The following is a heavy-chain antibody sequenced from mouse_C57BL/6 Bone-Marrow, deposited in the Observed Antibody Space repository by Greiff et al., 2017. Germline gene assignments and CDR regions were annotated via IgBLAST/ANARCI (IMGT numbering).Heavy chain of an antibody. CDR1: GFTFSDYG. CDR2: ISSGSSTI. J-gene: IGHJ3*01. V-gene: IGHV5-17*01. D-gene: IGHD2-4*01. Sequence: EVQVVESGGGLVKPGGSLKLSCAASGFTFSDYGMHWVRQAPEKGLEWVAYISSGSSTIYYADTVKGRFTISRDNARNTLFLQMTSLRSEDTAMYYCAREDDYAFFAYWGQGTLVTVSA. CDR3: AREDDYAFFAY.